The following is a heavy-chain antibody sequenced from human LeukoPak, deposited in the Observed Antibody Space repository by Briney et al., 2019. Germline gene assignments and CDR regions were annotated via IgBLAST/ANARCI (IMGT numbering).Heavy chain of an antibody. CDR3: ARAMT. Sequence: GGSLRLSCAASGFTSSGYWMRGVCQAPGKGLEWVANITPDGSDKAYVDSVKGRFTISRDNTKNSLYLQMSSLRAEDTAVYYCARAMTWGQGTLVSVSS. CDR1: GFTSSGYW. CDR2: ITPDGSDK. J-gene: IGHJ5*02. V-gene: IGHV3-7*01.